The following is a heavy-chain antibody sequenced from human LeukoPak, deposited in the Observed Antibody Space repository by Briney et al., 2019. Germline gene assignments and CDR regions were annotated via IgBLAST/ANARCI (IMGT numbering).Heavy chain of an antibody. CDR1: GFTFSSYA. Sequence: GGSLRLSCAASGFTFSSYAMHWVRQAPGKGLEWVAVISYDGSNKYYADSVKGRFTISRDNSKNTLYLQMNSLRAEDTAVYYCARDWRYCSSTSCYRGYYYYYDVDVWGQGTTVTVSS. J-gene: IGHJ6*02. V-gene: IGHV3-30-3*01. CDR3: ARDWRYCSSTSCYRGYYYYYDVDV. D-gene: IGHD2-2*02. CDR2: ISYDGSNK.